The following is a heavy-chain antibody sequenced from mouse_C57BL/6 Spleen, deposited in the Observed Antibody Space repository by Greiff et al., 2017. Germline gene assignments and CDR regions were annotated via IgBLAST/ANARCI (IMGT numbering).Heavy chain of an antibody. J-gene: IGHJ2*01. CDR3: ARRGDGYFDD. D-gene: IGHD3-3*01. V-gene: IGHV5-4*01. Sequence: EVQLVESGGGLVKPGGSLKLSCEASGFTFSSYAMSWVSQTPDKRLEWVATISDGGSYTYYPDNVKGRFTISRDNAKNTLYMQMSHLKSEDTAMYYCARRGDGYFDDWGQGTTLTVSS. CDR1: GFTFSSYA. CDR2: ISDGGSYT.